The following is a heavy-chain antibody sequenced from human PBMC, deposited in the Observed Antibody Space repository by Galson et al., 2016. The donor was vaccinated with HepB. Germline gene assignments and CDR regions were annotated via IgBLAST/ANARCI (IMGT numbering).Heavy chain of an antibody. J-gene: IGHJ4*02. CDR1: GLTFSKYA. V-gene: IGHV3-30-3*02. CDR2: ISDYGTNI. CDR3: STWGFTLGIDH. D-gene: IGHD3-16*01. Sequence: LRLSCAMSGLTFSKYAMQWVRQAPGKGLEWVAVISDYGTNINYADSVKGRFTISRDNSDETLFLQMHSLKTEDTATYYCSTWGFTLGIDHWGRGIQVTVSS.